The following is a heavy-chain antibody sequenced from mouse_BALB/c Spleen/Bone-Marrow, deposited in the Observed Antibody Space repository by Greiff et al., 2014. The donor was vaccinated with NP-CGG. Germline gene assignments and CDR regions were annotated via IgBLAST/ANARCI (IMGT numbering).Heavy chain of an antibody. CDR1: GYTFTSYW. Sequence: DLVKPGASVKLSCTASGYTFTSYWITWVKQRPGQGLEWIGRIAPGSGNIYYNEMMKVKATLTVDASSIIALIQRSILSDEAAIVYCGARSDYVSSSYAMDYWGQGTSVTVSS. V-gene: IGHV1S41*01. D-gene: IGHD2-4*01. CDR2: IAPGSGNI. J-gene: IGHJ4*01. CDR3: ARSDYVSSSYAMDY.